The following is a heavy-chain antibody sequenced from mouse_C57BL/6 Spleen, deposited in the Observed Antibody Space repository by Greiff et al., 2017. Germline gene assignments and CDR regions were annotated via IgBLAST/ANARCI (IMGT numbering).Heavy chain of an antibody. D-gene: IGHD2-14*01. CDR3: ARRGTGWYFDV. CDR1: GFTFSDYY. J-gene: IGHJ1*03. V-gene: IGHV5-16*01. CDR2: INYDGSST. Sequence: DVQLVESEGGLVQPGSSMKLSCTASGFTFSDYYMAWVRQVPEKGLEWVANINYDGSSTYYLDSLKSRFIISRDNAKNILYLQMSSLKSEDTATYYCARRGTGWYFDVWGTGTTVTVSS.